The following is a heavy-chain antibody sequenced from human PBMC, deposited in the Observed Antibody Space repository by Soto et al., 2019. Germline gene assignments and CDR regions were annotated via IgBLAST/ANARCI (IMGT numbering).Heavy chain of an antibody. V-gene: IGHV4-59*01. CDR1: GGSTNTYH. Sequence: PSETLSLTCTVSGGSTNTYHWSWIRQPPGKGLEWIGDIYFTGTTNYNPSLKSRVTMSEDTSKNQFSLRLSSVTAADTAIYYCARRFCNGGSCYWGFDYWGQGTLVTVSS. CDR2: IYFTGTT. CDR3: ARRFCNGGSCYWGFDY. D-gene: IGHD2-15*01. J-gene: IGHJ4*02.